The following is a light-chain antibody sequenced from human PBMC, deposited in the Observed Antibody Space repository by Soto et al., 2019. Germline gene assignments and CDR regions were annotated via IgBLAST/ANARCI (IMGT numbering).Light chain of an antibody. J-gene: IGKJ3*01. CDR1: QSVLYSSINKNY. V-gene: IGKV4-1*01. CDR2: WAS. CDR3: QQYFSAPFT. Sequence: DSVMTQSPDSLAVSLGERATINCKSSQSVLYSSINKNYLAWYQQKPGQPPRLLIYWASGRESGVPDRFSGSGSGTDFTLTISRLQAEDVAVYYCQQYFSAPFTFGPGTKVDIK.